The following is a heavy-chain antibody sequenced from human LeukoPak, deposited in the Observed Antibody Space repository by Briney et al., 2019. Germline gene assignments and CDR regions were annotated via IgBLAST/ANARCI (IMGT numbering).Heavy chain of an antibody. Sequence: SETLSLTCTVPGGSISTYYWSWIRQPAGKGLEWIGRMYTSGSTNYNPSLKSRVTMSVDTSKNQFSLKLSSVTAADTAVYYCARDGSGSSGGYFDYWGQGTLVTVSS. CDR1: GGSISTYY. CDR3: ARDGSGSSGGYFDY. D-gene: IGHD1-26*01. V-gene: IGHV4-4*07. J-gene: IGHJ4*02. CDR2: MYTSGST.